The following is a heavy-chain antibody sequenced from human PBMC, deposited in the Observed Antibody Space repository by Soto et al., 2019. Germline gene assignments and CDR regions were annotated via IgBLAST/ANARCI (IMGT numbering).Heavy chain of an antibody. D-gene: IGHD1-1*01. Sequence: EVQLVESGGGLVKPGGSLRLSCAASGFTFSSHTMNWVRQTPGKGLEWVSSITSSRAVFYADSVKGRLTISRDNAKNSLYLQMNSLRAEHTAVYYCVKEVEGFDYWGQGSLVTGSS. J-gene: IGHJ4*02. CDR1: GFTFSSHT. V-gene: IGHV3-21*01. CDR3: VKEVEGFDY. CDR2: ITSSRAV.